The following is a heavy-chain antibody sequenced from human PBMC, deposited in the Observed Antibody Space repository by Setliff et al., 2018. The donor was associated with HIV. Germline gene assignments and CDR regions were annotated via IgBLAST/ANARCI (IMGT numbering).Heavy chain of an antibody. J-gene: IGHJ4*02. CDR1: GFSFEKFW. CDR2: IKSDGSEK. Sequence: GGSLRLSCVVSGFSFEKFWMNWVRQAPGKGLEWVANIKSDGSEKFYVDSVKGRFTISRDNANNTMYLQMNSLRADDTALYYCARAPPNTVVNFFDSWGQGTLVTVSS. V-gene: IGHV3-7*03. CDR3: ARAPPNTVVNFFDS. D-gene: IGHD2-15*01.